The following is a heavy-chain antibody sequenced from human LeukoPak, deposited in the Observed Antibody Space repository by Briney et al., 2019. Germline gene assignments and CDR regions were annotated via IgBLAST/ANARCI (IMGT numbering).Heavy chain of an antibody. D-gene: IGHD6-19*01. V-gene: IGHV4-61*05. CDR2: IYYSGST. J-gene: IGHJ4*02. CDR3: ARRRTVAGTVDY. Sequence: SETLSLTCTVSGGSISSSSYYWSWIRQPPGKGLEWIGYIYYSGSTNYNPSLKSRVTISVDTSKNQFSLKLSSVTAADTAVYYCARRRTVAGTVDYWGQGTLVTVSS. CDR1: GGSISSSSYY.